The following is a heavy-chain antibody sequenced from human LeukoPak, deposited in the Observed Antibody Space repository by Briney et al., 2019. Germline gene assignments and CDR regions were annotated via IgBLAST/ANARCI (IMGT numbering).Heavy chain of an antibody. CDR3: ARVGFWWLVSRGKWNGFDY. D-gene: IGHD6-19*01. Sequence: SSETLSLTCTVSGGSISSSNWWSWVRQPPGKGLEWIGEINHSGSTNYNPSLKSRVTMSLDTSKNQFSLKLSSVTAADTAVYFCARVGFWWLVSRGKWNGFDYWGQGTLVTVSS. CDR2: INHSGST. J-gene: IGHJ4*02. V-gene: IGHV4-4*02. CDR1: GGSISSSNW.